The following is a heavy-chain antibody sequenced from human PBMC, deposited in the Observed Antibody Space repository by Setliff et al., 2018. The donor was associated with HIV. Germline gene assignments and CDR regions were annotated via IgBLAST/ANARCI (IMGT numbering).Heavy chain of an antibody. V-gene: IGHV4-39*01. CDR1: GGSISSSNNY. D-gene: IGHD2-15*01. CDR2: IYYSGST. J-gene: IGHJ4*02. Sequence: SETLSLTCTVSGGSISSSNNYWGWIRQPPGKGLEWIGSIYYSGSTHYNPSLKSRVTMSVDTSKNQFSLKLTSVTAADMALYYCARQQAALFVDYWGQGTLVTVSS. CDR3: ARQQAALFVDY.